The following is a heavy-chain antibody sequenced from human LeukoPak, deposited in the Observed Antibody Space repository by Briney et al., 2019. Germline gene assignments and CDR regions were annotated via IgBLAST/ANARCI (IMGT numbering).Heavy chain of an antibody. Sequence: XXCAXCGFILDDYGXSWVRHARGKGGXWGSGINWNGGSTVYADCVKGRFTISRDNAKNSLYVQINSLRAEDTALYYCARAHYSGSFGYWGQGTLVTASS. D-gene: IGHD1-26*01. CDR2: INWNGGST. V-gene: IGHV3-20*04. J-gene: IGHJ4*02. CDR3: ARAHYSGSFGY. CDR1: GFILDDYG.